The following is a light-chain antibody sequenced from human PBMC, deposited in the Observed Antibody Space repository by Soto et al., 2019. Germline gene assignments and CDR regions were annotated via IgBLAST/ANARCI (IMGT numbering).Light chain of an antibody. V-gene: IGKV3-20*01. CDR1: QSVSSY. CDR3: QQYGSSPRT. J-gene: IGKJ1*01. Sequence: EIVLTQSPGTLSLSPGERATLSCRASQSVSSYLAWYQQKPGQAPRLLMYGASTRATGIPDRFSGSGSETDFTLTISRLEPEDFAVYYCQQYGSSPRTFGQGTKVEIK. CDR2: GAS.